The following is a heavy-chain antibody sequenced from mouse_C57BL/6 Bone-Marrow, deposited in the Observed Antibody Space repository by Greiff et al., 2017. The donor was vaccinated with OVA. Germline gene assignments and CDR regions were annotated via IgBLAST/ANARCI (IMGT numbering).Heavy chain of an antibody. Sequence: EVMLVESGGGLVKPGGSLKLSCAASGFTFSSYAMSWVRQTPEKRLEWVATISDGGSYTYYPDNVKGRFTISRDNAKNNLYLQMSHLKSEDTAMYYCARDRRWLLPDYWGQGTTLTVSS. V-gene: IGHV5-4*01. D-gene: IGHD2-3*01. CDR2: ISDGGSYT. J-gene: IGHJ2*01. CDR3: ARDRRWLLPDY. CDR1: GFTFSSYA.